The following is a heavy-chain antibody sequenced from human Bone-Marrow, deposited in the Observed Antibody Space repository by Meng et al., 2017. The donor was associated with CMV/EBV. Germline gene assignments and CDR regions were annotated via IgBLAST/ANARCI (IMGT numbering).Heavy chain of an antibody. Sequence: GSLRLSCAVYGGSFSGYYWSWIRQPPGKGLEWIGEINHSGSTNYNPSLKSRVTISVDTSKNQFSLKLSSVTAADTAVYYCARLGDYGDRGDYWGQGTLVTFSS. V-gene: IGHV4-34*01. D-gene: IGHD4-17*01. CDR3: ARLGDYGDRGDY. CDR2: INHSGST. J-gene: IGHJ4*02. CDR1: GGSFSGYY.